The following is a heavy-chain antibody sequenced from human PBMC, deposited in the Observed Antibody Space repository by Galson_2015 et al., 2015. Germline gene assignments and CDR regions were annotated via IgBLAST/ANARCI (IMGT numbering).Heavy chain of an antibody. CDR1: GDSISSRSYY. CDR2: IYYSANT. Sequence: ETLSLTCTVSGDSISSRSYYWGWIRQPPGKGLEWIGSIYYSANTFDNPSLKSRVTISVDTSKNQVTLELSSVTAADTAVYYCARHTYDILTGYPLYYFDCWGQGTLVT. V-gene: IGHV4-39*01. CDR3: ARHTYDILTGYPLYYFDC. D-gene: IGHD3-9*01. J-gene: IGHJ4*02.